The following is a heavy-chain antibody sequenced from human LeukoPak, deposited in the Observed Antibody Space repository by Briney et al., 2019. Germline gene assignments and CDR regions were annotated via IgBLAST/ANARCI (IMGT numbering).Heavy chain of an antibody. Sequence: XGXGXEWIGSIYHSGSTYYNPSLKSRVTISVDTSKNQFSLKLSSVTAADTAVYYCARSIGIAAADPWGQGTLVTVSS. CDR3: ARSIGIAAADP. J-gene: IGHJ5*02. CDR2: IYHSGST. D-gene: IGHD6-13*01. V-gene: IGHV4-38-2*01.